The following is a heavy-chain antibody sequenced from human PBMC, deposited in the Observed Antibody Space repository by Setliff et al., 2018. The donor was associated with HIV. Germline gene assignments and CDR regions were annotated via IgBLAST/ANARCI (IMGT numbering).Heavy chain of an antibody. J-gene: IGHJ5*02. CDR2: IFSSGST. D-gene: IGHD3-10*01. CDR3: ARRIDDSGSFPDKNWFDT. Sequence: SETLSVTCTVSGDSISSYSWNWIRQSPGGGLEWIGFIFSSGSTKYNPSLQSRVTMSIDTSKNQFSLRLTSVTAADTAVYYCARRIDDSGSFPDKNWFDTWGQGSLVTVSS. CDR1: GDSISSYS. V-gene: IGHV4-4*09.